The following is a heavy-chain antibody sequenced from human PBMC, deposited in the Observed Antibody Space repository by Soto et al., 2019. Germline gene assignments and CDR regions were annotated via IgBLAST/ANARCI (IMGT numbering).Heavy chain of an antibody. CDR3: AKAYYYGSGTRHGMDV. D-gene: IGHD3-10*01. Sequence: GGSLRLSCAASGFAFSSYGMHWVRQAPGKGLEWVAVIWYDGSNKYYADSVKGRFTISRNNSKNTLYLQMNSLRAEDTAVYYCAKAYYYGSGTRHGMDVWGQGTTVTVYS. V-gene: IGHV3-33*06. J-gene: IGHJ6*02. CDR1: GFAFSSYG. CDR2: IWYDGSNK.